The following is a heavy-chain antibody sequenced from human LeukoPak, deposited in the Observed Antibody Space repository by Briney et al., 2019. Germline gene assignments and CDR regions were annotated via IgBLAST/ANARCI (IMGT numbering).Heavy chain of an antibody. CDR1: GFTFSSYA. V-gene: IGHV3-23*01. J-gene: IGHJ6*03. CDR3: AKAVTTVTYYYYYMDV. Sequence: GGSLRLSCAAPGFTFSSYAMSWVRQAPGKGLEWVSAISGSGGSTYYADSVKGRFTISRDNSKNTLYLQMNSLRAEDTAVYYCAKAVTTVTYYYYYMDVWGKGTTVTVSS. D-gene: IGHD4-11*01. CDR2: ISGSGGST.